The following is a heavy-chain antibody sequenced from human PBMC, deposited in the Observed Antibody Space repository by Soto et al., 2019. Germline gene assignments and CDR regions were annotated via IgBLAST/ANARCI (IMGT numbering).Heavy chain of an antibody. J-gene: IGHJ4*02. D-gene: IGHD7-27*01. CDR1: GFTFRGLG. CDR2: IWNDGSTM. CDR3: SKEGPNCGRDFDS. Sequence: QVQLVESGGGVVQPGRSLRLSCAASGFTFRGLGMHWVRKAPGKGLEWVAVIWNDGSTMYYADSVKGRFTISRDNSKNPLYLQMDSLRPEDTAVYYCSKEGPNCGRDFDSGVQGTLVTVSS. V-gene: IGHV3-33*06.